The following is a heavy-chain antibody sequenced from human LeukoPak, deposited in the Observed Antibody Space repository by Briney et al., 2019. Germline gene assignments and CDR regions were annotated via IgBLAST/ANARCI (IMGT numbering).Heavy chain of an antibody. CDR2: INWNSHNI. J-gene: IGHJ3*02. CDR3: ARASYYYDTAGLGAVDI. CDR1: GFTFNDHA. D-gene: IGHD3-22*01. Sequence: GGSLRLSCAASGFTFNDHAMYWVRQAPGKGLEWVSGINWNSHNIGYADSVKGRFTISRDDAKTSLFLQMNSLRTEDTALYYCARASYYYDTAGLGAVDIWGQGTMVTVSS. V-gene: IGHV3-9*01.